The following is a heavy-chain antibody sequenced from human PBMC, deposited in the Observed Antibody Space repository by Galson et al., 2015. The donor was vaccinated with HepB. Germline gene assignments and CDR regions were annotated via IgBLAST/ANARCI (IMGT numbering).Heavy chain of an antibody. Sequence: SVKVSCKASGDTFSSYDISWVRQAPGQGLEWMGGIIPHFGKANYAPKFQGRVTMTMDKSTNQFYMELSSLISADTAVYYCASGSNLGSTSYFVYWGQGTLVTVSS. D-gene: IGHD3-10*01. CDR2: IIPHFGKA. CDR3: ASGSNLGSTSYFVY. J-gene: IGHJ4*02. V-gene: IGHV1-69*05. CDR1: GDTFSSYD.